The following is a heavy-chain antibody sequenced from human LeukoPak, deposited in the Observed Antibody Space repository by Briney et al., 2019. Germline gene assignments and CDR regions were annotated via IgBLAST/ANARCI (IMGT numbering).Heavy chain of an antibody. Sequence: SQTLSLTCAVSGGSISSGGYSWSWIRQPPGKGLEWIGYIYHSGSTYYNPSLKSRVTISVDTSKNQFSLKLSSVTAADTAVYYCATVPATAMGYYFDYWGQGTLVTVSS. V-gene: IGHV4-30-2*05. CDR2: IYHSGST. D-gene: IGHD2-2*01. CDR3: ATVPATAMGYYFDY. CDR1: GGSISSGGYS. J-gene: IGHJ4*02.